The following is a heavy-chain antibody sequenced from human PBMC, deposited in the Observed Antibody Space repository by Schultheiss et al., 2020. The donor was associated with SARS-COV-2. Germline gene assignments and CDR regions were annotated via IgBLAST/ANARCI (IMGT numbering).Heavy chain of an antibody. D-gene: IGHD1-26*01. CDR2: ISYDGSNK. CDR1: GFTFSSYA. V-gene: IGHV3-30*04. J-gene: IGHJ3*02. CDR3: ARDRMEVQEWELQPGAFDI. Sequence: GGSLRLSCAASGFTFSSYAMHWVRQAPGKGLGWVAVISYDGSNKYYADSVKGRFTISRDNSKNTLYLQMNSLRAEDTAVYYCARDRMEVQEWELQPGAFDIWGQGTMVTVAS.